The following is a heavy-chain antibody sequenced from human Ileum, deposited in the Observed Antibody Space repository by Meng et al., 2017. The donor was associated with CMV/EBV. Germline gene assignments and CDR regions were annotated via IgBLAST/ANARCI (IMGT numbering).Heavy chain of an antibody. CDR2: INPNSGGT. CDR3: ARGIRVGDTGWHFDY. V-gene: IGHV1-2*02. D-gene: IGHD1-26*01. Sequence: QVQLVQSGPEVKKPGASGSVSYXASGYTFTGYYIHWVRQAPGQGLEWMGYINPNSGGTNFAQNFQGRVTMIRDRSISTAYMELSRLRSDDTAVYFCARGIRVGDTGWHFDYWGQGTLVTVSS. J-gene: IGHJ4*02. CDR1: GYTFTGYY.